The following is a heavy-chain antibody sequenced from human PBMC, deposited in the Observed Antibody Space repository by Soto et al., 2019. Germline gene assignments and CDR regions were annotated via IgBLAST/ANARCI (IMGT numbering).Heavy chain of an antibody. V-gene: IGHV6-1*01. Sequence: SQTLSLTCAISGDSVSSNSSAWNWIRQSPLRGLEWLGRTYYRSKWYNDYAVSVKSRITINPDTSENQFSLQLNSVTPEDTAVYYCARLGAYYQSLDPWGPGTLVTVSS. D-gene: IGHD2-21*01. J-gene: IGHJ5*02. CDR3: ARLGAYYQSLDP. CDR1: GDSVSSNSSA. CDR2: TYYRSKWYN.